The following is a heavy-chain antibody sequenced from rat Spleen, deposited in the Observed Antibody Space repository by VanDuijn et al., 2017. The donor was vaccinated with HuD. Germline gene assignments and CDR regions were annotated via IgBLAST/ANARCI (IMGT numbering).Heavy chain of an antibody. CDR2: IWGDGTT. Sequence: QVQLKESGPGLVQPSQTLSLTCTVSGFSLITNSVHWVRQPLGKGLERMGGIWGDGTTDYNLGLKSRLIISRDTSNSQVFLKMNSLQTDDTAIYFCTRSGYYYSSYVPFFDYWGQGVMVTVSS. CDR1: GFSLITNS. CDR3: TRSGYYYSSYVPFFDY. V-gene: IGHV2-1*01. D-gene: IGHD1-2*01. J-gene: IGHJ2*01.